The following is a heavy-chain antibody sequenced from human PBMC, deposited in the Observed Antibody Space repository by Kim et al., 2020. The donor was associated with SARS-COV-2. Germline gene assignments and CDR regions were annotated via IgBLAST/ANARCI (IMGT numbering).Heavy chain of an antibody. J-gene: IGHJ4*02. D-gene: IGHD3-10*01. V-gene: IGHV4-61*02. CDR2: IYTSGST. CDR3: ARENLGDGSGSSHDY. CDR1: GGSISSGSYY. Sequence: SETLSLTCTVSGGSISSGSYYWSWIRQPAGKGLEWIGRIYTSGSTNYNPSLKSRVTISVDTSKNQFSLKLSSVTAADTAVYYCARENLGDGSGSSHDYWGQGTLVTVSS.